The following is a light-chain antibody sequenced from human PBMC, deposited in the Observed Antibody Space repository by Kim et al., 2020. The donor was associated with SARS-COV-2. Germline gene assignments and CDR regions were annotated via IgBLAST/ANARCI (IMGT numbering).Light chain of an antibody. V-gene: IGKV3-20*01. CDR1: QSVTSNY. J-gene: IGKJ5*01. Sequence: PGGRATLACRASQSVTSNYLAWYQQTHGQAPRLLSYGASSGATGNTDRCSGSGSGTDFTLTISRLEHEDFAVYYCQQYGRSPITFGQGTRLEIK. CDR3: QQYGRSPIT. CDR2: GAS.